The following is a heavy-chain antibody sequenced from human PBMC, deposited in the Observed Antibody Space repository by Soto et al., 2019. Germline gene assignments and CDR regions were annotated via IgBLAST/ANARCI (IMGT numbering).Heavy chain of an antibody. V-gene: IGHV4-4*07. CDR2: IYTSGST. J-gene: IGHJ6*02. CDR3: ARGYYYGSGSYYLDYYYYGMDV. CDR1: GGSISSYY. Sequence: SETLSLTCTVSGGSISSYYWSWIRQPAGKGLEWIGRIYTSGSTNYNPSLKSRVTMSVDTSKNQFSLKLSSMTAADTAVYYCARGYYYGSGSYYLDYYYYGMDVWGQGTTVTVSS. D-gene: IGHD3-10*01.